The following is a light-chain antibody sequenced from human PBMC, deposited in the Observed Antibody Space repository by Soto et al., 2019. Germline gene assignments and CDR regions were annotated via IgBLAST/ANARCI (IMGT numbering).Light chain of an antibody. Sequence: DIQMTQSPSTLSSSFGDRVTIICRASQSISSWLAWYQQKGGKAPKLLISKASNLDSGVPSRFSGSGSGTEGNLTISSLKTEDCATYYCQQYNSFIWTFGQGTKVDIK. J-gene: IGKJ1*01. CDR1: QSISSW. CDR2: KAS. CDR3: QQYNSFIWT. V-gene: IGKV1-5*03.